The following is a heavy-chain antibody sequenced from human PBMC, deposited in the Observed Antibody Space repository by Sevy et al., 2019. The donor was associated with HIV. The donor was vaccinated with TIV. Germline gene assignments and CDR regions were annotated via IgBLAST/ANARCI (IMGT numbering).Heavy chain of an antibody. CDR3: AGGDGHNRY. D-gene: IGHD1-20*01. CDR2: IYYSGRT. CDR1: GVSMTGYD. V-gene: IGHV4-59*01. J-gene: IGHJ4*02. Sequence: SETLSLTCSVSGVSMTGYDWSWIRKPPGKGLEWIGYIYYSGRTNYNPSFKSPVTISVDTSKSQFSLQLSSVTSADTAVYYCAGGDGHNRYWGQGTLVTVSS.